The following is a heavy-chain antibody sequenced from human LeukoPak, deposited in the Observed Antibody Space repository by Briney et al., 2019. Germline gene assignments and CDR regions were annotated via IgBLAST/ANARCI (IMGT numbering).Heavy chain of an antibody. CDR1: GYTFTSYG. Sequence: ASVKVSCKASGYTFTSYGISWVRQAPGQGLEWMGWINPNSGGTNYAQKFQGRVTMTRDTSISTAYMELSRLRSDDTAVYYCARDLIHNWNDFPVIDYWGQGTLVTVSS. CDR2: INPNSGGT. V-gene: IGHV1-2*02. J-gene: IGHJ4*02. CDR3: ARDLIHNWNDFPVIDY. D-gene: IGHD1-20*01.